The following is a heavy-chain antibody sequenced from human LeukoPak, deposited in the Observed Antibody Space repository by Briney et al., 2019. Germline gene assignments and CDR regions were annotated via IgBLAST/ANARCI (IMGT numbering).Heavy chain of an antibody. Sequence: SETLSLTCTVSGGSISSGDYYWSWIRQPPGKGLEWIGYIYYSGSTYYNPSLKSRVTISVDTSKNQFSLKLSSVTAADTAVYYCARVYSGYDWRYFDYWGQGTLVTVSS. J-gene: IGHJ4*02. V-gene: IGHV4-30-4*01. D-gene: IGHD5-12*01. CDR1: GGSISSGDYY. CDR3: ARVYSGYDWRYFDY. CDR2: IYYSGST.